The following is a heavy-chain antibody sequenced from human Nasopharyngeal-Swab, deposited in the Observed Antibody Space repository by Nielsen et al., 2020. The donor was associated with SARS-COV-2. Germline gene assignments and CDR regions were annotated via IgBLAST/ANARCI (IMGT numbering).Heavy chain of an antibody. V-gene: IGHV4-30-4*01. CDR2: IYYSGST. J-gene: IGHJ6*03. CDR3: ARGRGGYYMDV. Sequence: SETLSLTCTVSGGSISSGDYYWSWIRQPPGKGLEWIGYIYYSGSTYYNPSLKSRVTISVDTSKNQFSLKLSSVTAADTAVYYCARGRGGYYMDVWGKGTTVTVSS. CDR1: GGSISSGDYY.